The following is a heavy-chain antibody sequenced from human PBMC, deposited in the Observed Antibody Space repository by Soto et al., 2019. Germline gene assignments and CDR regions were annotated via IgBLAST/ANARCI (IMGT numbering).Heavy chain of an antibody. CDR3: ARTYGSGSRGTLDI. CDR1: GGSFSGYY. D-gene: IGHD3-10*01. J-gene: IGHJ3*02. Sequence: QVQLQQWGAGLLKSSETLSLTCAVYGGSFSGYYWSWILQPPGKGLEWIGEINYSGSTNYNPSLKSRVTISVDTPKNQLSLKLSSVTAADTAVYYCARTYGSGSRGTLDIWGQGTMVTVSS. CDR2: INYSGST. V-gene: IGHV4-34*01.